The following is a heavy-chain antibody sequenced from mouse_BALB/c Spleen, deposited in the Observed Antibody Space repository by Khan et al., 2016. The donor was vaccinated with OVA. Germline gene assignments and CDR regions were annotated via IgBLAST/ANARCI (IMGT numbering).Heavy chain of an antibody. CDR2: ISPGSGDT. CDR1: GYTFTDYY. V-gene: IGHV1-77*01. D-gene: IGHD1-2*01. CDR3: ARRNYFGYTFAY. J-gene: IGHJ3*01. Sequence: QVQLQQSGAELARPGASVKLSCKASGYTFTDYYINWVKQRTGQGLEWIGEISPGSGDTYYNERFKGKATLTADTSSSTAYMQLSSLTSEAAAAYFGARRNYFGYTFAYWGEGTLVTVSA.